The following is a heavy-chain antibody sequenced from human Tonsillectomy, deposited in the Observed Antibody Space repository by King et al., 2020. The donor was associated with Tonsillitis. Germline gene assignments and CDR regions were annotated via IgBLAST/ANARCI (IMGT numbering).Heavy chain of an antibody. CDR2: IKSKAAGGTT. CDR3: ATDWVVSGSGNYNY. J-gene: IGHJ4*02. CDR1: GFTFSNAW. Sequence: VQLVESGGDLVKPGGSLRLSCAASGFTFSNAWMSWVRQAPGKGLEWVGRIKSKAAGGTTDDSAPVKGSFTISRADSRSMLYLQMISLKTEDTAVYYCATDWVVSGSGNYNYRGQGTLVTVSS. D-gene: IGHD3-10*01. V-gene: IGHV3-15*01.